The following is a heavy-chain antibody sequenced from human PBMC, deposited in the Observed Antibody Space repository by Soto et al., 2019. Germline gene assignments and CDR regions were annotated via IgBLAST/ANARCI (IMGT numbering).Heavy chain of an antibody. Sequence: QLQLQESGPGLVKPSETLSLTCTVSGGSISSSSYYWGWIRQPPGKGLGWRGSIYYSGSTYYNPSLKSPITISLATSKSQFYLRLSSVTAADTAVYYCASGEYPPSSSWNTWFYPWGQGTLVTVSS. V-gene: IGHV4-39*01. D-gene: IGHD6-13*01. CDR2: IYYSGST. CDR1: GGSISSSSYY. CDR3: ASGEYPPSSSWNTWFYP. J-gene: IGHJ5*02.